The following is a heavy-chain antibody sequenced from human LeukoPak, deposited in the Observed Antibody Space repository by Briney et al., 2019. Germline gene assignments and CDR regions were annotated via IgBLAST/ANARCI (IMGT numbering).Heavy chain of an antibody. V-gene: IGHV4-59*08. CDR1: GGSISSYY. J-gene: IGHJ4*02. Sequence: SETLSLTCTVSGGSISSYYWSWIRQPPGKGLEWIGYIYYSGSTNYNPSLKSRVTISVDTSKNQFSLKLSSVTAADTAAYYCVGSSWYGRGYYFDYWGQGTLVTVSS. D-gene: IGHD6-13*01. CDR2: IYYSGST. CDR3: VGSSWYGRGYYFDY.